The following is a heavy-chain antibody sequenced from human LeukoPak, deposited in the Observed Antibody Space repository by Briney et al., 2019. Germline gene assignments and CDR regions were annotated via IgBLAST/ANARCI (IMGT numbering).Heavy chain of an antibody. CDR1: GASISSYY. D-gene: IGHD3-22*01. Sequence: PSETLSLTCTVSGASISSYYWSWVRQPPGKGLEWIGYIYYSGSTNYNPSLNSRVAISVDTSKNQFSLNLTSVTAADTAVYYCASAYYHDSSGLDHWGQGTLVTV. CDR3: ASAYYHDSSGLDH. CDR2: IYYSGST. V-gene: IGHV4-59*01. J-gene: IGHJ4*02.